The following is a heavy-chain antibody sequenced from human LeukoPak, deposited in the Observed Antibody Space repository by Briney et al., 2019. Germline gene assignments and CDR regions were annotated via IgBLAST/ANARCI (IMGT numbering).Heavy chain of an antibody. D-gene: IGHD4-17*01. CDR3: AVSGDASYYYYGMDV. CDR2: IIPIFGTA. CDR1: GGTFSSYA. Sequence: GASVKVSCKASGGTFSSYAISWVRQAHGQGLEWMGGIIPIFGTANYAQKFQGRVTITADESTSTAYMELSSLRSEDTAVYYCAVSGDASYYYYGMDVWGQGTTVTVSS. J-gene: IGHJ6*02. V-gene: IGHV1-69*13.